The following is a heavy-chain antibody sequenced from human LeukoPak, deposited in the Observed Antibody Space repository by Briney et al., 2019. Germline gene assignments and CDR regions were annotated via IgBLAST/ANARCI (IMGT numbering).Heavy chain of an antibody. CDR1: GDTVSSSSAA. CDR2: TYYRSKWYN. D-gene: IGHD6-13*01. CDR3: ARESYSSSWYRFDN. Sequence: SQTLSLTCAISGDTVSSSSAAWNWIRQSPSRGLEWLGRTYYRSKWYNDYAVSVKSRITFNPDTAKNQFSLQLKSVTPEDTAVCYCARESYSSSWYRFDNWGQGTLVTVSS. J-gene: IGHJ4*02. V-gene: IGHV6-1*01.